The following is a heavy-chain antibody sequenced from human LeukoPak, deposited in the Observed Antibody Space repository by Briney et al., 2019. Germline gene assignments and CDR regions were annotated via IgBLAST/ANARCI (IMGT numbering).Heavy chain of an antibody. J-gene: IGHJ1*01. Sequence: GGSLRLSCAASGFTFSNYGMTWVRQAPGQGLEGVSTVNGSCRNTYYTDSVKGRFTISRDNAKTTLHLQMNCLRADDSAVYYGARSLYNYGPGAAYWGQGTLVTVSS. CDR2: VNGSCRNT. V-gene: IGHV3-21*01. CDR1: GFTFSNYG. D-gene: IGHD5-18*01. CDR3: ARSLYNYGPGAAY.